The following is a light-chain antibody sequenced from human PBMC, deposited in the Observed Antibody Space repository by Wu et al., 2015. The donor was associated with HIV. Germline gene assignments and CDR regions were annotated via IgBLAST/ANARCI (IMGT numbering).Light chain of an antibody. CDR2: DAS. CDR1: QSVSSY. J-gene: IGKJ4*01. Sequence: PGERATLSCRASQSVSSYLAWYQQKPGQAPRLLIYDASNRATGIPARFSGSGSGTDFTLTISSLEPEDFAVYYCQQRSNWPKLTFGGGTKVEIK. V-gene: IGKV3-11*01. CDR3: QQRSNWPKLT.